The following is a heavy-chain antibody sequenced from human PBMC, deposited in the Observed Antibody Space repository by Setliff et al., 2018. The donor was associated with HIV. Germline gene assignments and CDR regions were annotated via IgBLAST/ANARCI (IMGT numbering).Heavy chain of an antibody. J-gene: IGHJ4*02. D-gene: IGHD5-12*01. CDR2: VNEDNGDR. V-gene: IGHV1-18*01. Sequence: ASVKVSCKASGYNFGFYGISWVRQAPGQGLEWMGWVNEDNGDRNFAPSVQGRIALTTDTSTNTAYTELTNLRSDDTALYFCVRDEKRAAGGSMYYFDYWGQGTLVTVS. CDR3: VRDEKRAAGGSMYYFDY. CDR1: GYNFGFYG.